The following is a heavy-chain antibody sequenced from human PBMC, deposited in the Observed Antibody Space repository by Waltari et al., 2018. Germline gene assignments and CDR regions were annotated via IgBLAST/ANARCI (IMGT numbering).Heavy chain of an antibody. J-gene: IGHJ6*02. CDR2: IYYSGST. D-gene: IGHD6-13*01. V-gene: IGHV4-59*01. CDR1: GGSTSSYY. CDR3: ARDQRYSSSSYYYYGMDV. Sequence: QVQLQASGPGLVKPSETLSLTCTVSGGSTSSYYRSWIRQPPGKGLEWIGYIYYSGSTNYNPSLKSRVTISVDTSKNQFSLKLSSVTAADTAVYYCARDQRYSSSSYYYYGMDVWGQGTTVTVSS.